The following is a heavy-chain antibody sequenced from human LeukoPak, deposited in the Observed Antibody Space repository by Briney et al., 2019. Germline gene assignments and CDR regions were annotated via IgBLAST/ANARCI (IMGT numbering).Heavy chain of an antibody. Sequence: SGPALVKPTQTLTLTCTFSGFSLSTRGMCVSWIRQPPGKALEWLALIDWDYDKYYSTSLRTRLTISKDTSKNQVVLTMTNMDPVDTATYSCALIAAAGPGMYYFDYWGQGTLVTVSS. CDR1: GFSLSTRGMC. J-gene: IGHJ4*02. V-gene: IGHV2-70*01. CDR3: ALIAAAGPGMYYFDY. CDR2: IDWDYDK. D-gene: IGHD6-13*01.